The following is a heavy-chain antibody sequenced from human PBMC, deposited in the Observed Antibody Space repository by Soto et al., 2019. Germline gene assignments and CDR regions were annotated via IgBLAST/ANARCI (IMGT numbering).Heavy chain of an antibody. J-gene: IGHJ4*02. Sequence: PSETLSLTCAVYGGSFSGYYCSWIRQPPGKGLEWIGEINHSGSTNYNPSLKSRVTISVDTSKNQFSLKLSSVTAADTAVYYCARGSRIYDSSGYYSRFDYWGQGTLVTVSS. CDR1: GGSFSGYY. V-gene: IGHV4-34*01. CDR2: INHSGST. CDR3: ARGSRIYDSSGYYSRFDY. D-gene: IGHD3-22*01.